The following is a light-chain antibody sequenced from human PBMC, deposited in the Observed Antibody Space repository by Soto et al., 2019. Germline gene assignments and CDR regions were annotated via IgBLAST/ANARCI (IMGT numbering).Light chain of an antibody. V-gene: IGLV2-11*01. Sequence: QSALTQPRSVSGSPGQSVTISCTGTSSDVGGYNYVSWYQQNPGKAPKLMIHDVTKRPSGVPDRFSGSKSGNTASLTISGLRAEDEADYYCCSYAGNYTYVFGTGTKVTVL. CDR1: SSDVGGYNY. CDR2: DVT. J-gene: IGLJ1*01. CDR3: CSYAGNYTYV.